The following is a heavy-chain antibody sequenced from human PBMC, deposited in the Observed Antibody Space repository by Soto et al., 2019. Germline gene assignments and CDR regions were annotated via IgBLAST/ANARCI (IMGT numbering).Heavy chain of an antibody. Sequence: ETLSLTCTVSGGSISNGYYYWSWVRQAPGKGLEWVSVIYSGGSAYYADSVKGRFTISRDNSKNTLYLQMNSLRAEDTAVYYCARDRYPFDYWGQGTLVTVSS. CDR3: ARDRYPFDY. J-gene: IGHJ4*02. V-gene: IGHV3-53*01. CDR2: IYSGGSA. D-gene: IGHD1-26*01. CDR1: GGSISNGYYY.